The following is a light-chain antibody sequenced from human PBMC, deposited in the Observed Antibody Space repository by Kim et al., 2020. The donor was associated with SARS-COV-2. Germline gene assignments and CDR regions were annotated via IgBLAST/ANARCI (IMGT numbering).Light chain of an antibody. Sequence: EIVLTQSPATLSLSPGERATLSCRASQSVSSYLAWYQQKPGQAPRLLIYDASNRATGIPARFSGSGSGTDFTLTISSLEPEDFAVYYCQQRSNWPSTFGQGTRREI. CDR1: QSVSSY. CDR2: DAS. J-gene: IGKJ5*01. CDR3: QQRSNWPST. V-gene: IGKV3-11*01.